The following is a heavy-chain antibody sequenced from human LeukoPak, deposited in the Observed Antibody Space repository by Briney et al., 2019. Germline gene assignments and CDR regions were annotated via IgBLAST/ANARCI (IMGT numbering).Heavy chain of an antibody. J-gene: IGHJ4*02. CDR3: ARGNGRSSGWIRPTDRQLDY. Sequence: PSETLSLTCAVYGGSFSGYYWSWIRQPPGKGLEWIGEINHSGSTNYNPSLKSRVTISVDTSKNQFSLKLSSVTAADTAVYYCARGNGRSSGWIRPTDRQLDYWGQGTLVTVSS. CDR1: GGSFSGYY. CDR2: INHSGST. D-gene: IGHD6-19*01. V-gene: IGHV4-34*01.